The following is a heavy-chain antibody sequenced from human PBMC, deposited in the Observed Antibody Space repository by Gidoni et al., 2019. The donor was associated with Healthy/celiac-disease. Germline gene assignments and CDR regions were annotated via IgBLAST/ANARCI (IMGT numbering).Heavy chain of an antibody. D-gene: IGHD3-16*01. Sequence: EVQLVESGGGLVQPGRSLRLPCTASGFTFGDYAMSWVRQAPGKGLEWVGFIRSKAYGGTTEYAASVKGRFTISRDDSKSIAYLQMNSLKTEDTAVYYCTRDARPLSFSDYWGQGTLVTVSS. CDR3: TRDARPLSFSDY. CDR2: IRSKAYGGTT. CDR1: GFTFGDYA. J-gene: IGHJ4*02. V-gene: IGHV3-49*04.